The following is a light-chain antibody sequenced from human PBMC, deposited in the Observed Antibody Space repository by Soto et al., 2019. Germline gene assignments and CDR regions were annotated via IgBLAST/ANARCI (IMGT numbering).Light chain of an antibody. V-gene: IGLV1-44*01. Sequence: QSVLTQPPSASGTPGQRVTISCSGSSSNIESNTVTWYQQLPGTAPKLVIYSNYDRPSGVPDRFSGSTSGTSASLVIRGLQSEDEAEYYCLLSYNGPYVFGTGTKVTVL. J-gene: IGLJ1*01. CDR3: LLSYNGPYV. CDR2: SNY. CDR1: SSNIESNT.